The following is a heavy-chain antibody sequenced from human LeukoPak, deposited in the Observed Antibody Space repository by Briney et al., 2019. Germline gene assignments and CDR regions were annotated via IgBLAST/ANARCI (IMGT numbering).Heavy chain of an antibody. D-gene: IGHD3-22*01. CDR2: INRSGST. Sequence: SETLSLTCAVYGGSFSGYYWSWIRQPPGKGLEWIGEINRSGSTNYNPSLKSRVTISVDTSKNQFSLKLSSVTAADTAVYYCARSYYDSSGYYYVYWGQGTLVTVSS. CDR3: ARSYYDSSGYYYVY. V-gene: IGHV4-34*01. CDR1: GGSFSGYY. J-gene: IGHJ4*02.